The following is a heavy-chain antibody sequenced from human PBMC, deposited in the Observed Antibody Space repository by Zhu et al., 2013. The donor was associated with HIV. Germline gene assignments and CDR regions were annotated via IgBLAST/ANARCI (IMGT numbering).Heavy chain of an antibody. Sequence: QVQLVQSGAEVKKPGSSVKVSCKASGGTFSSYAISWVRQAPGQGLEWMGGIIPIFGIANYAQKFQGRVTITADKSTSTAYMELSSLRSEDTAVYYCARQERRGPSDPGKPPFDYWGQGTLVTVSS. CDR2: IIPIFGIA. CDR3: ARQERRGPSDPGKPPFDY. V-gene: IGHV1-69*17. D-gene: IGHD1-1*01. CDR1: GGTFSSYA. J-gene: IGHJ4*02.